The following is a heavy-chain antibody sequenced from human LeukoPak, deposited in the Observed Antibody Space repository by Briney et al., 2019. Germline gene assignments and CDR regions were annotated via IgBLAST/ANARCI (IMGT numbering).Heavy chain of an antibody. CDR2: ISGSGGST. CDR3: AKERGVYYYDSSGLGAFDI. D-gene: IGHD3-22*01. V-gene: IGHV3-23*01. Sequence: GGSLRLSCAASGFTFSSYAMSWVRPAPGKGLEWVSAISGSGGSTYYADSVKGRFTISRDNSKNTLYLQMNSLRAEDTAVYYCAKERGVYYYDSSGLGAFDIWAKGQWSPSLQ. CDR1: GFTFSSYA. J-gene: IGHJ3*02.